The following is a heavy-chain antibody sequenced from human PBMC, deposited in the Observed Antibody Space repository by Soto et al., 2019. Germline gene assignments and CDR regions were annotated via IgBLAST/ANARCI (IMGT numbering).Heavy chain of an antibody. D-gene: IGHD6-6*01. J-gene: IGHJ4*02. CDR1: GFTFSSYA. CDR2: ISGSGGST. V-gene: IGHV3-23*01. CDR3: AKEYVCEYSSSEGFFDY. Sequence: GSLRLSCAASGFTFSSYAMSWVRQAPGKGLEWVSAISGSGGSTYYADSVKGRFTISRDNSKNTLYLQMNSLRAEDTAVYYCAKEYVCEYSSSEGFFDYCGQGTLVTVSS.